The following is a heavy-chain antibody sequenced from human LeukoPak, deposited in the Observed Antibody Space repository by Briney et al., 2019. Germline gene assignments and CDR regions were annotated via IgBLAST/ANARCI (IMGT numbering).Heavy chain of an antibody. D-gene: IGHD3-10*01. J-gene: IGHJ4*02. V-gene: IGHV3-23*01. CDR3: AKDKGFGEFFGGDC. CDR2: ISGSGSNT. CDR1: GFTFSKYA. Sequence: GGSLGLSWAASGFTFSKYAMNWVRQAPGKGVGLVSGISGSGSNTNYADSVKGRFTISRDNPKNTLYLQMNSLRAGHTAVYYCAKDKGFGEFFGGDCWGQGTLVPVST.